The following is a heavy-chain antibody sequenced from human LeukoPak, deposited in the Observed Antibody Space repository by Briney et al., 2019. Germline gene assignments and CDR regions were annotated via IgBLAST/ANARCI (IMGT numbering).Heavy chain of an antibody. CDR3: ASGWCSSTSCQLPTPFDY. D-gene: IGHD2-2*01. V-gene: IGHV4-4*07. CDR1: GGSISSYY. CDR2: IYTSGST. Sequence: SETLSLTCTVSGGSISSYYWSWIRQPAGKGLEWIGRIYTSGSTNYNPSLKSRVTMSVDTSKNQFSLKLSSVTAADTAVYYCASGWCSSTSCQLPTPFDYWGQGTLVTVSS. J-gene: IGHJ4*02.